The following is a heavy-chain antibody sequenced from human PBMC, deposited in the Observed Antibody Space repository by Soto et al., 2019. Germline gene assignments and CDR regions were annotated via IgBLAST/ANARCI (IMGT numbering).Heavy chain of an antibody. D-gene: IGHD2-21*02. CDR2: IYYSGST. CDR3: ARVCGGDCHNGMDV. V-gene: IGHV4-31*03. CDR1: GGSISSGGYY. J-gene: IGHJ6*02. Sequence: QVQLQESGPGLVKPSQTLSLTCTVSGGSISSGGYYWSWIRQHPGKGLEWIGYIYYSGSTYYNPSLKSRVTISVDTSKKQSSLKLSSVTAADTAVYHWARVCGGDCHNGMDVWGQGTTVTVSS.